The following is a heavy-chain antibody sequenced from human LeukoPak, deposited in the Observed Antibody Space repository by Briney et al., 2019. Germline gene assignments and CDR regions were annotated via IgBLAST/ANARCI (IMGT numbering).Heavy chain of an antibody. CDR3: ARGVLWFGELLLDHPFDP. J-gene: IGHJ5*02. Sequence: SETLSLTCTVSGGSISSYYWSWIRQPPGKGLEWIGYIYYSGSTNYNPSLKSRVTISVDTSKNQFSLKLSSVTAADTAVYYCARGVLWFGELLLDHPFDPWGQGILVTVSS. V-gene: IGHV4-59*01. D-gene: IGHD3-10*01. CDR2: IYYSGST. CDR1: GGSISSYY.